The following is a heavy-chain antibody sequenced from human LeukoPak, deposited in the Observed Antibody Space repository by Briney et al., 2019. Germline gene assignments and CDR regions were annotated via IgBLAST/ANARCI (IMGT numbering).Heavy chain of an antibody. D-gene: IGHD6-13*01. J-gene: IGHJ4*02. CDR1: GGSINNYY. CDR3: ARHLRAAAVAY. V-gene: IGHV4-59*08. CDR2: IYYSGST. Sequence: SETLSLTCTVSGGSINNYYWSWLRQPPGQGLEWVGYIYYSGSTNYNPSLKSRATISVDTSKNQFPLKLSSVTAADTAVYYCARHLRAAAVAYWGQGTLVTVSS.